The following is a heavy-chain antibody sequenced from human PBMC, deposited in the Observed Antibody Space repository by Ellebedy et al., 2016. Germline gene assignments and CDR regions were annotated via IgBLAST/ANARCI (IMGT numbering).Heavy chain of an antibody. CDR1: GGSFSGYY. Sequence: SETLSLTXRVYGGSFSGYYWGWIRQPPGKGLEWIGEINHSGSTNYNPSLKSRATISVDTSKNQFSLKLSSVTAADTAVYYCASTFSPGYVGNFYYGMDVWGQGTTVTVSS. V-gene: IGHV4-34*01. CDR2: INHSGST. D-gene: IGHD3-3*02. J-gene: IGHJ6*02. CDR3: ASTFSPGYVGNFYYGMDV.